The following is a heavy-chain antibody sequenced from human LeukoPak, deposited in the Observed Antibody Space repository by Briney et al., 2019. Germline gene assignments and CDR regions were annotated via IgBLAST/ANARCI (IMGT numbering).Heavy chain of an antibody. CDR1: GFTFSAYF. CDR3: VKDLNGTWSFDY. CDR2: ISSNEYDT. V-gene: IGHV3-64D*06. D-gene: IGHD2-8*01. J-gene: IGHJ4*02. Sequence: GGSLRLSCSASGFTFSAYFMHWVRQAPGKGLEYVSSISSNEYDTYYADTVKGRFTISRDNSKNTLFLQMSSLRAEDTAVYYCVKDLNGTWSFDYWGQGTLVTVSS.